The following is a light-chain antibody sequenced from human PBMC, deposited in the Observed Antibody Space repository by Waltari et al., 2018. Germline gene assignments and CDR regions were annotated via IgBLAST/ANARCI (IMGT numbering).Light chain of an antibody. CDR2: HTS. CDR1: QSVRNNY. J-gene: IGKJ2*01. CDR3: QQYGSTPFT. V-gene: IGKV3-20*01. Sequence: ENVLMQSPGTLSLSPGERATLSCRATQSVRNNYLPWYQQKPGQGPRLLIYHTSSRVHGLADRFSGSGSWTDFPLTISRLAPEDFAVYYCQQYGSTPFTFGQGTKLEIK.